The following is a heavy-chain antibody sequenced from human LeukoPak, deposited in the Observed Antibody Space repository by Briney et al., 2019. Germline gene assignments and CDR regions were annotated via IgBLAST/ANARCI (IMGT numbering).Heavy chain of an antibody. CDR1: RFTFSSYG. CDR3: AKALDPKYGDYGDY. J-gene: IGHJ4*02. Sequence: RGSLRLSCAASRFTFSSYGMHWVRQAPGKGLEWVAVISYDGSNKYYADSVKGRFTISRDNSKNTLYLQMNSLRAEDTAVYYCAKALDPKYGDYGDYWGQGTLVTVSS. V-gene: IGHV3-30*18. CDR2: ISYDGSNK. D-gene: IGHD4-17*01.